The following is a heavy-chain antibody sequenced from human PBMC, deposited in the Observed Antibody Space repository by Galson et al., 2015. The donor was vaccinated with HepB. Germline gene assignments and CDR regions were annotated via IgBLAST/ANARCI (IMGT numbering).Heavy chain of an antibody. D-gene: IGHD3-16*01. Sequence: SLRLSCAASGFTFSNAWLTWVRQAPGMGLEWVGRIKSKRDGGTVDYAAPVKGRFTISRDDAKNTLSLQMNSLKTEDTAVYYCTADLPFIYAEYGIDYWGQGTLVTVSS. CDR1: GFTFSNAW. V-gene: IGHV3-15*01. CDR2: IKSKRDGGTV. CDR3: TADLPFIYAEYGIDY. J-gene: IGHJ4*02.